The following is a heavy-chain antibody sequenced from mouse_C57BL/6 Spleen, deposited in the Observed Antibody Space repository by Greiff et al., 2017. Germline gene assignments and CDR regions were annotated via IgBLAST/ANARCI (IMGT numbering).Heavy chain of an antibody. D-gene: IGHD2-5*01. CDR3: ARTYYSNYDAMDY. V-gene: IGHV1-64*01. J-gene: IGHJ4*01. CDR1: GYTFTSYW. CDR2: IHPNSGST. Sequence: VQLQQPGAELVKPGASVKLSCKASGYTFTSYWMHWVKQRPGQGLEWIGMIHPNSGSTNYNEKFKSKATLTVDKSSSTAYMQLSSLTSEDSAVYYCARTYYSNYDAMDYWGQGTSVTVSS.